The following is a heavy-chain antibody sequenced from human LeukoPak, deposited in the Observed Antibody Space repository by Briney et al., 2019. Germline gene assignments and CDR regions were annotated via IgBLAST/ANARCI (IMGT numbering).Heavy chain of an antibody. V-gene: IGHV3-74*01. Sequence: GGSLRLPCAASGFTFNTYRLHWLRQATGKGLVWVSRIDNDGSDTIYADSVKRRFTISRDNAKSTLYLQMNSLKAEDTAVYYCARGGYHHGFDIWGQGTMVTVSS. CDR2: IDNDGSDT. CDR3: ARGGYHHGFDI. CDR1: GFTFNTYR. J-gene: IGHJ3*02. D-gene: IGHD2-15*01.